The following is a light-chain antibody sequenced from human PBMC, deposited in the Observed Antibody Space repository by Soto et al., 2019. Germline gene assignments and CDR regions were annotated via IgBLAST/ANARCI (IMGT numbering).Light chain of an antibody. CDR1: QDIRGA. Sequence: AIQVTQSPSSLSASVGDRVTITCRASQDIRGALAWYQQKPGKAPKLLIYDVSTLENEVPPRFSGSSSGTQFTLTISSLQPEDFGTYYCQQFNSYPITFGHGTRLEIK. V-gene: IGKV1-13*02. CDR2: DVS. CDR3: QQFNSYPIT. J-gene: IGKJ5*01.